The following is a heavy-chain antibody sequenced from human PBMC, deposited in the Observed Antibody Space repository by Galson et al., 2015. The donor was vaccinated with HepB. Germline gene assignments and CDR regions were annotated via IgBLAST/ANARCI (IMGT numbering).Heavy chain of an antibody. D-gene: IGHD3-9*01. V-gene: IGHV1-69*06. CDR1: GGTFSSYA. Sequence: SVKVSCKASGGTFSSYAISWVRQAPGQGLEWMGGIIPIFGTANYAQKFQGRVTITADKSTSTAYMELSSLRSEDTAVYYCARVGFDWYPLRYYGMDVWGQGTTVTVSS. CDR2: IIPIFGTA. J-gene: IGHJ6*02. CDR3: ARVGFDWYPLRYYGMDV.